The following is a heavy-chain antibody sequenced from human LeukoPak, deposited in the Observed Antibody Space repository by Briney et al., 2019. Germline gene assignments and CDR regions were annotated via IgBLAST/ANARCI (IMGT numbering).Heavy chain of an antibody. J-gene: IGHJ4*02. D-gene: IGHD6-13*01. CDR3: ARVAEAAAFDS. Sequence: GGSLRLSCVASGFTFSTYSMNWVRRAPGKGLEWVSSISSNSRYIYYADSMRGRFTISRDNAKNSLYLQMNSLKPEDTAVYYCARVAEAAAFDSWGQGTLVTVSS. CDR1: GFTFSTYS. V-gene: IGHV3-21*06. CDR2: ISSNSRYI.